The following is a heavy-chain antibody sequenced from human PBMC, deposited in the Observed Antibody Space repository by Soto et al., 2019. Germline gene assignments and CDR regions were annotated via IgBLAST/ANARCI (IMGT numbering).Heavy chain of an antibody. V-gene: IGHV1-3*01. Sequence: QVQLVQSGTEVKKPGASVKVSCKASGYTFSSYGIHWVRQAPGQRLEWMGWINAANGDTKYSPKFPCHVSITSYPSAGTAYRELSSLRSEDTAVYYCVRRHVSATGIDWFGPSAHGTLVTV. J-gene: IGHJ5*02. CDR3: VRRHVSATGIDWFGP. CDR2: INAANGDT. D-gene: IGHD6-13*01. CDR1: GYTFSSYG.